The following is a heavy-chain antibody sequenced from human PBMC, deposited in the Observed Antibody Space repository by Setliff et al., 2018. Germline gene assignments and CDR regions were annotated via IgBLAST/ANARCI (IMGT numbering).Heavy chain of an antibody. CDR1: GGSISNSNYY. D-gene: IGHD1-7*01. CDR3: AKTELGLTGTKNWFDP. V-gene: IGHV4-39*07. CDR2: IYFSGTT. J-gene: IGHJ5*02. Sequence: TLSLTCTASGGSISNSNYYWGWIRQPPGKGLEWIGSIYFSGTTYYNPSLKSRVTMSINTSKNHFSLNLSSVTAADTAVYFCAKTELGLTGTKNWFDPWGQGTLVTVSS.